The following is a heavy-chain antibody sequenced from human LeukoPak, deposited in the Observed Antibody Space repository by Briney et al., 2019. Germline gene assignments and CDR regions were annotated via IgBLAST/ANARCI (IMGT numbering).Heavy chain of an antibody. V-gene: IGHV4-39*01. CDR1: GGSISSSSYY. J-gene: IGHJ3*02. D-gene: IGHD3-22*01. CDR3: AAITMIVVEKGAFDI. CDR2: IYYSGST. Sequence: SETLSLTCIVSGGSISSSSYYWGWIRQPPGKGLEWIGCIYYSGSTYYNPSLKNRVTISVDTSKNQFSLKLSSVTAADTAVYYCAAITMIVVEKGAFDIWGQGTMVTVSS.